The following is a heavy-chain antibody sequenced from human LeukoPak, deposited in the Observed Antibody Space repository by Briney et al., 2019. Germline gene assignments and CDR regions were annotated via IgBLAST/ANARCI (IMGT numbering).Heavy chain of an antibody. CDR3: ARDWYYYDSSGYYPLGFDY. V-gene: IGHV3-7*01. Sequence: RGSLRLSCAASGFTFSSYWMSWVRQAPGKGLEWVANIKQDGSEKYYVDSVKGRFTISRDNAKNSLYLQMNSLRAEDTAVYYCARDWYYYDSSGYYPLGFDYWGQGTLVTVSS. D-gene: IGHD3-22*01. CDR2: IKQDGSEK. J-gene: IGHJ4*02. CDR1: GFTFSSYW.